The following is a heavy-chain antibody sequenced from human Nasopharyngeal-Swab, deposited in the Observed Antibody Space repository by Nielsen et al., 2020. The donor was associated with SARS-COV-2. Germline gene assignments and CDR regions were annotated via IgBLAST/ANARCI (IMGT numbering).Heavy chain of an antibody. CDR2: IGDKDHNYET. J-gene: IGHJ4*02. CDR1: GFIFSASA. CDR3: TTDFYFDY. Sequence: GGSLGLSCAASGFIFSASAIHWVRQASGKGLEWVGRIGDKDHNYETTYGASVQGRFTISRDDSKNTAFLQMDSLNTEDTALYYCTTDFYFDYWGQGTLVTVSS. V-gene: IGHV3-73*01.